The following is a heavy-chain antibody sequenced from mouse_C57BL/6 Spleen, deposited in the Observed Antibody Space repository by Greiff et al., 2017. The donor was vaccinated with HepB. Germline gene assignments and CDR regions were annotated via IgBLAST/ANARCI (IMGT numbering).Heavy chain of an antibody. CDR3: LPTFYWYFDV. V-gene: IGHV1-82*01. Sequence: VQLQQSGPELVKPGASVKISCKASGYAFSSSWMNWVKQRPGKGLEWIGRIYPGDGDTNYNGKFKGKATLTADKSSSTAYMQLSSLTSEDSAVYFCLPTFYWYFDVWGTGTTVTVSS. CDR2: IYPGDGDT. CDR1: GYAFSSSW. D-gene: IGHD5-5*01. J-gene: IGHJ1*03.